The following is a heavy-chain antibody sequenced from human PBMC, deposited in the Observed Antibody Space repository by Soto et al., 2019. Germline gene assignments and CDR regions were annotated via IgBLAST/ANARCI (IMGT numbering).Heavy chain of an antibody. D-gene: IGHD3-10*01. Sequence: QVQLVQSGAEVKKPGSSVKVSCKASGGTFSSYAISWVRQAPGQGLEWMGGIIPIFGTANYAQKFQGRVTITADESTSTAYMELSSLRSEDTAVYYCATYYYGSGSYSTGDAFGIWGQGTMVTVSS. CDR2: IIPIFGTA. CDR3: ATYYYGSGSYSTGDAFGI. V-gene: IGHV1-69*01. CDR1: GGTFSSYA. J-gene: IGHJ3*02.